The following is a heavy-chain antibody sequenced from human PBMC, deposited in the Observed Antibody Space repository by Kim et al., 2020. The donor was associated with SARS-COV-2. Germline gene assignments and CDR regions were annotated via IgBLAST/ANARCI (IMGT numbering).Heavy chain of an antibody. V-gene: IGHV3-9*01. CDR3: AKGKSPLSYGYFDY. D-gene: IGHD5-18*01. J-gene: IGHJ4*02. Sequence: GGSLRLSCAASGFTFDDYAMHWVRQAPGTGLEWVSGISWNGGSIGYADSVKGRFTISRDNAKNSLYLQMNSLRAEDTALYYCAKGKSPLSYGYFDYWGQGTLVTVSS. CDR2: ISWNGGSI. CDR1: GFTFDDYA.